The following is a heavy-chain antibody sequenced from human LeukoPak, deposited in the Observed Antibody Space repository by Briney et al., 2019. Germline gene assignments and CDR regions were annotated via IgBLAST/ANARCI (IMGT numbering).Heavy chain of an antibody. CDR1: GYTFTSYD. D-gene: IGHD1-26*01. Sequence: ASVKVSCKASGYTFTSYDIIWVRQASGQGLEWMGWMNPNSGHAGYAQKFQGRVTMTRSTSISTAYMELTSLTSEDSAVYYCARSIVGVRKRNDYWGQGTLVTVSS. J-gene: IGHJ4*02. CDR2: MNPNSGHA. V-gene: IGHV1-8*01. CDR3: ARSIVGVRKRNDY.